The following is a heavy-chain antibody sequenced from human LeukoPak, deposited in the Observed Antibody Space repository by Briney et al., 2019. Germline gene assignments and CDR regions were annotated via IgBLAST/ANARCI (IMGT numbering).Heavy chain of an antibody. CDR2: IYSDNST. D-gene: IGHD2-15*01. CDR3: ANGWSPDY. Sequence: GGSLRLSCAASGFTVSSNYMSWVRQAPGKGLEWVSVIYSDNSTYYADSVKGRFTISRDNSKNTLYLQMSSLRAEDTAVYYCANGWSPDYWGRGTLVTVSS. J-gene: IGHJ4*02. V-gene: IGHV3-53*01. CDR1: GFTVSSNY.